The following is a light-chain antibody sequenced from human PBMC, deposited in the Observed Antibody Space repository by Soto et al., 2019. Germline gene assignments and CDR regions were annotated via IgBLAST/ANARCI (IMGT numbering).Light chain of an antibody. CDR2: DVS. CDR1: SSDVGGYNY. V-gene: IGLV2-14*01. Sequence: SALTQPASVSGSPGQSITISCTGTSSDVGGYNYVSWYQQHPGKAPKLMIYDVSNRPSGVSNRFSGSKSGNTASLTISGLQAEDEADYTSSSLYVFGTGTKVTVL. CDR3: SSLYV. J-gene: IGLJ1*01.